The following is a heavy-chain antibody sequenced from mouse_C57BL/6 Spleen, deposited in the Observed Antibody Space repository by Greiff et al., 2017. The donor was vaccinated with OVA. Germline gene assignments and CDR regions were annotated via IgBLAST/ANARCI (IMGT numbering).Heavy chain of an antibody. V-gene: IGHV1-52*01. J-gene: IGHJ2*01. D-gene: IGHD2-5*01. CDR1: GYTFTSYW. CDR3: ARVGTSNYDY. Sequence: VQLQQPGAGLVRPGSSVKLSCKASGYTFTSYWMHWVQQRPIQGLEWIGNIDPSDSETHYNQKFKDKATLTVDKSSSTAYMQLSSLTSEDSAVYYCARVGTSNYDYWGQGTTLTVSS. CDR2: IDPSDSET.